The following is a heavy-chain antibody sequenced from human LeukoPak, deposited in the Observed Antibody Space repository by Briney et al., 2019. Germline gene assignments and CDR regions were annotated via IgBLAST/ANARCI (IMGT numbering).Heavy chain of an antibody. CDR1: GGSFSGYY. CDR3: ARRIALRYWYFDL. V-gene: IGHV4-34*01. J-gene: IGHJ2*01. D-gene: IGHD2-15*01. Sequence: PSETLSLTCAVYGGSFSGYYWSWIRQPPGKGLEWIGKINHSGSTNYNPSLKSRVTISVDTSKNQFSLKLSFVTAADTAVYYCARRIALRYWYFDLWGRGTLVTVSS. CDR2: INHSGST.